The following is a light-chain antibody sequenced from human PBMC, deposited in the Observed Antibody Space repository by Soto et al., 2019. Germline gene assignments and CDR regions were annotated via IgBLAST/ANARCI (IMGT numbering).Light chain of an antibody. CDR3: QQRLHWQIT. Sequence: EIVLTQSPATLSLSPGDRFTLSCRASQTVGRYLSWYQHSPGQGPRLLVYDASNRATGIPARFSGSGSETDFTLTISSLEPEDFAVYYCQQRLHWQITVGLGTRLEIK. CDR1: QTVGRY. J-gene: IGKJ5*01. CDR2: DAS. V-gene: IGKV3-11*01.